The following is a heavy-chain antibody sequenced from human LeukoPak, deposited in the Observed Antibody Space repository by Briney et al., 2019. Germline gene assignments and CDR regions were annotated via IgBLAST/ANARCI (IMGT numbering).Heavy chain of an antibody. CDR2: ICHSGST. J-gene: IGHJ4*02. CDR1: GYSISSGYY. V-gene: IGHV4-38-2*01. Sequence: PSETLSLTCAVSGYSISSGYYWGWIRQPPGKGLEWIGSICHSGSTYYNPPLKSRVTISVDTSKNQFSLKLSSVTAADTAVYYCARLTREMATKHFDCWGQGTLVTVSS. D-gene: IGHD5-24*01. CDR3: ARLTREMATKHFDC.